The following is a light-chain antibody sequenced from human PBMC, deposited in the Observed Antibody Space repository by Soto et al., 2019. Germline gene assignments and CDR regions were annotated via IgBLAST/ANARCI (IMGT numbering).Light chain of an antibody. Sequence: EIVLTQSPGTLSLSPGDRATLSCRASHSINTSFLAWFQQKPGQAPRLLIYAASTRATGIPDRFSGSASETDFTLTINRLEPEDSAVYYCQQYDSAPFSLGRGTKVEIK. CDR3: QQYDSAPFS. J-gene: IGKJ3*01. CDR1: HSINTSF. V-gene: IGKV3-20*01. CDR2: AAS.